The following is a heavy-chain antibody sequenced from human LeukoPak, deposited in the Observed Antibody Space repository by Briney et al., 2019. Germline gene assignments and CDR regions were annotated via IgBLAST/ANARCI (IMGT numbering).Heavy chain of an antibody. CDR2: IYPTDSGT. Sequence: HGESLKLSCRASGYSFTSYWIGWVRQVPGKGLEWMGIIYPTDSGTRYSPSFQGQITISVDKSINTAYLQWSSLKASDTAMYYCARHRTSGYNYPDAFDIWGQGTMVTVSS. CDR3: ARHRTSGYNYPDAFDI. V-gene: IGHV5-51*01. J-gene: IGHJ3*02. CDR1: GYSFTSYW. D-gene: IGHD3-22*01.